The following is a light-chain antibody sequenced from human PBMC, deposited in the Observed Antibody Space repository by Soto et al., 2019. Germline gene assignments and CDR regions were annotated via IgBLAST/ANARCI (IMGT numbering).Light chain of an antibody. CDR3: QQSYSSPQMYT. V-gene: IGKV1-39*01. CDR2: AAS. Sequence: DIQMTQSPSSLSASVGDRVTITCRASQSISNSLNWYQQKPGKAPDLLIYAASNLQSGVPSRFTGSGSGTEFTLTISSRQPEDFTTYYCQQSYSSPQMYTFGQGTKLEIK. CDR1: QSISNS. J-gene: IGKJ2*01.